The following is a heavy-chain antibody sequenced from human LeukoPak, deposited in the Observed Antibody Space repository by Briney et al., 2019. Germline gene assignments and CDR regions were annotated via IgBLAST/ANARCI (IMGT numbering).Heavy chain of an antibody. Sequence: PSETLSLTCTVSGGSIKSYYWNWIRQPPGKGLEWIGQIYYSGSTNYNPSLKSRVTISLDTSKNHFSLKLNSVTAADTAVYYCARAMGGAGTVIDYWGQGTLVTVSS. CDR1: GGSIKSYY. D-gene: IGHD6-13*01. V-gene: IGHV4-59*01. CDR2: IYYSGST. J-gene: IGHJ4*02. CDR3: ARAMGGAGTVIDY.